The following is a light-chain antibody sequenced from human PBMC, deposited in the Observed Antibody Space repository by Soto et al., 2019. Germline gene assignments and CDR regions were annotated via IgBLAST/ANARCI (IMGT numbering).Light chain of an antibody. CDR3: QHAGSEMMT. Sequence: PRVGKVTLWCRASQSVSSNLAWYQQKPGQAPRLLIYGASTRATGIPARFSGSGSGTDFTLTISSLEPEDFAVYYCQHAGSEMMTFGQGTLLEI. J-gene: IGKJ5*01. CDR1: QSVSSN. CDR2: GAS. V-gene: IGKV3-15*01.